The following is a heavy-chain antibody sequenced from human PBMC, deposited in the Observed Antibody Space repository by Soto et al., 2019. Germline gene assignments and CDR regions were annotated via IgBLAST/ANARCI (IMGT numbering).Heavy chain of an antibody. CDR1: GFPFSSYA. CDR2: ISGSGGAT. D-gene: IGHD3-10*01. V-gene: IGHV3-23*01. Sequence: LRLSRAASGFPFSSYAMSWVRQTPGKGLEWVAGISGSGGATYYADSMKGRLTISRDNSNNTLYLQMNSLRAEDTAVYYCAKDLGPPVRSHYPYWYFDVWGRGTLVTVSS. J-gene: IGHJ2*01. CDR3: AKDLGPPVRSHYPYWYFDV.